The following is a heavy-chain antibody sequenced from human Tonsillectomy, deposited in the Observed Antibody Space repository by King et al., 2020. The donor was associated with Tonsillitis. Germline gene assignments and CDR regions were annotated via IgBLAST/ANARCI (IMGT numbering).Heavy chain of an antibody. J-gene: IGHJ4*02. CDR1: GASISSGNYF. CDR2: IYITEST. Sequence: QLQESGPGLVKPSQTLSLTCTVSGASISSGNYFWSWIRQPAGKGLEWIGRIYITESTNYNPSLKSRVTISVDTSKNQVSLKLSPVTAADTAVYYCARGSYSPMIVAPAVDWGQGTLVTVSS. V-gene: IGHV4-61*02. D-gene: IGHD3-22*01. CDR3: ARGSYSPMIVAPAVD.